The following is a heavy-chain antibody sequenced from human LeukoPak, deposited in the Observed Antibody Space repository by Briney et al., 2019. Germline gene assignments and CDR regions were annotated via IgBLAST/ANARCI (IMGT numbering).Heavy chain of an antibody. CDR3: ARESRPQWLVGGYFDY. CDR2: INPSGGST. V-gene: IGHV1-46*01. J-gene: IGHJ4*02. CDR1: GYTFTSYY. D-gene: IGHD6-19*01. Sequence: GASVKVSCKASGYTFTSYYMHWVRQAPGQGLEWMGIINPSGGSTSYAQKFQGRVTMTRDTSTSTVYMELSSLRSEDTAVYYCARESRPQWLVGGYFDYWGQGTLVTVSS.